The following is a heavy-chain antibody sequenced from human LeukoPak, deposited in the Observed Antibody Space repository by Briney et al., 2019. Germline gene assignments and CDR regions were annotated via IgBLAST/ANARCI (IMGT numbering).Heavy chain of an antibody. V-gene: IGHV4-39*07. Sequence: PSETLSLTCTVSGGSISSSSYYWGWIRQPPGKGLEWIGSIYYSGSTYYNPSLKSRVTISVDTSKNQFSLKLSSVTAADTAVYYCASTVAYDSSGYSSDYWGQGTLVTVSS. CDR3: ASTVAYDSSGYSSDY. D-gene: IGHD3-22*01. J-gene: IGHJ4*02. CDR1: GGSISSSSYY. CDR2: IYYSGST.